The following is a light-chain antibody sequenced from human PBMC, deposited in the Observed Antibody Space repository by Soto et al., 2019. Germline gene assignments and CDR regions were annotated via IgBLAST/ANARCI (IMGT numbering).Light chain of an antibody. V-gene: IGLV2-8*01. Sequence: QSALAQPPSASGSPGHSVTISCTGTSSDIGAYDFVSWYQQHPDKAPKLIIYEVSKRPSGVPARFSGSKSGNTASLTVSGLQADDEAYFYCSSYAGGNNLIFGGGTKLTVL. CDR3: SSYAGGNNLI. CDR2: EVS. CDR1: SSDIGAYDF. J-gene: IGLJ2*01.